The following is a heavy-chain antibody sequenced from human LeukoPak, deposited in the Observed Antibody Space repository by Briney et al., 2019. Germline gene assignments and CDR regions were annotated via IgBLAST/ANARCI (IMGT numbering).Heavy chain of an antibody. CDR2: VNKDGSEK. Sequence: AGSSLRLSCAASGFILSNHWMTWVRQAPGKGPEWVANVNKDGSEKYYVDSVKGRFTISRDTAKNSLYLQMNNLRAEDTALYYCARNNDMDVWGQGTTAIVSS. V-gene: IGHV3-7*03. CDR3: ARNNDMDV. D-gene: IGHD1/OR15-1a*01. CDR1: GFILSNHW. J-gene: IGHJ6*02.